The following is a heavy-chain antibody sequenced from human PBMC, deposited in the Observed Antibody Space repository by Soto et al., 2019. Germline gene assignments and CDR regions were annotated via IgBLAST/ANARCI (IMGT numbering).Heavy chain of an antibody. CDR1: GYTFTSYG. D-gene: IGHD3-10*01. V-gene: IGHV1-18*01. CDR2: ISDYDGNT. J-gene: IGHJ4*02. CDR3: ARVPLWFGEFVLVF. Sequence: QVQLVQSGAEVKKPGASVKVSCKASGYTFTSYGISWVRQAPGQGLEWMGWISDYDGNTNYAQKLQGRVTMTTDTSTSTAYMALRSPRSDDTAVYYCARVPLWFGEFVLVFWGQGTLVTVSS.